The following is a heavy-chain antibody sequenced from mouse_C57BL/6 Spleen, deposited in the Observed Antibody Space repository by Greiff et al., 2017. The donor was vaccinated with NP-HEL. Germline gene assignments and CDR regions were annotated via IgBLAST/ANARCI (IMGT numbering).Heavy chain of an antibody. D-gene: IGHD2-2*01. CDR3: AREGVTTGGFDY. CDR2: IYPGDGDT. CDR1: GYAFSSSW. J-gene: IGHJ2*01. Sequence: QVQLKESGPELVKPGASVKISCKASGYAFSSSWMNWVKQRPGKGLEWIGRIYPGDGDTNYNGKFKGKATLTADKSSSTAYMQLSSLTSEDSAVYFCAREGVTTGGFDYWGQGTTLTVSS. V-gene: IGHV1-82*01.